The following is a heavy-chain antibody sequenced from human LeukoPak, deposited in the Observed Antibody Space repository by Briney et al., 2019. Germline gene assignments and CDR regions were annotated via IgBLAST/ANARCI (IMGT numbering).Heavy chain of an antibody. CDR2: IRGNGET. Sequence: PGGSLRLSCAASGLSFSSFAMSWVRQGPARGLEWVSSIRGNGETFYADSVKGRFTISRDNAKNSLYLQMNSLRAEDTAVYYCARVGTMVRGDPWGQGTLVTVSS. CDR1: GLSFSSFA. D-gene: IGHD3-10*01. V-gene: IGHV3-48*03. J-gene: IGHJ5*02. CDR3: ARVGTMVRGDP.